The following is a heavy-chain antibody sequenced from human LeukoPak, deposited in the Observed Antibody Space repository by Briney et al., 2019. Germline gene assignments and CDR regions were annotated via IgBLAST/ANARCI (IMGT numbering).Heavy chain of an antibody. CDR3: ARIHCSSTSCYTGNWFDP. CDR2: IYTSGST. V-gene: IGHV4-4*07. D-gene: IGHD2-2*02. J-gene: IGHJ5*02. CDR1: GGSISSYY. Sequence: PSETLSLTCTVSGGSISSYYWSWLRQPDGKGLEWIGRIYTSGSTNYNPSLKSRVTMSVDTSKNQFSLKLSSVTAADTAVYYCARIHCSSTSCYTGNWFDPWGQGTLVTVSS.